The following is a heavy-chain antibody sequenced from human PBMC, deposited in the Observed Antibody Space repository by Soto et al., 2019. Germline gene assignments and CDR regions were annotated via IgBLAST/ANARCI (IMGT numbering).Heavy chain of an antibody. CDR1: GGSISSYY. Sequence: SETLSLTCTVPGGSISSYYWSWIRQPPGKGLEWIGYIYYSGSTNYNPSLKSRVTISVDTSKNQFSLKLSSVTAADTAVYYCARVKCSGGSCYDRNWFESWGQGTLVTVSS. CDR3: ARVKCSGGSCYDRNWFES. CDR2: IYYSGST. J-gene: IGHJ5*01. V-gene: IGHV4-59*01. D-gene: IGHD2-15*01.